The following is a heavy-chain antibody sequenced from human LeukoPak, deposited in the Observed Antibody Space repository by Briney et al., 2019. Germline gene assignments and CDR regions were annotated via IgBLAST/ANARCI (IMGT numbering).Heavy chain of an antibody. CDR1: GFTFDDYT. J-gene: IGHJ4*02. V-gene: IGHV3-74*01. D-gene: IGHD4-17*01. CDR3: ARVLYGDYVDYFDY. Sequence: GGSLRLSCAASGFTFDDYTMHWVRQAPGKGLVWVSRINSDGSSTSYADSVKGRFTISRDNAKNTLYLQMNSLRAEDTAVYYCARVLYGDYVDYFDYWGQGTLVTVSS. CDR2: INSDGSST.